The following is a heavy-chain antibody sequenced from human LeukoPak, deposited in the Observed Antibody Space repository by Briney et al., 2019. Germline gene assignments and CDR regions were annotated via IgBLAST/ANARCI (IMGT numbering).Heavy chain of an antibody. Sequence: SETLSLTCTVSSSSVSSGDYYWSWLRQPPGKALEWIGYIYYTGSAYYNPSLGGRVTLSVDTSKNQFSVKLSSVTAADTAVYYCARSQNYYGSGDYWGQGTLVTVSS. J-gene: IGHJ4*02. D-gene: IGHD3-10*01. CDR2: IYYTGSA. CDR3: ARSQNYYGSGDY. CDR1: SSSVSSGDYY. V-gene: IGHV4-61*08.